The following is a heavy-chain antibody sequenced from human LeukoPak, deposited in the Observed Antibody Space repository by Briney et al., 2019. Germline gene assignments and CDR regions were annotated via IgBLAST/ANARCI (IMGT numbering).Heavy chain of an antibody. Sequence: GGSLRLSCAASGFTFSSYGMHWVRQAPGKGLEWVAFIRYDGSNKYYADSVKGRFTISRDDSKNTLYLQMNSLRAEDTAVYYCAKDSSSGCGGDCYGVLDYWGQGTLVTVSS. V-gene: IGHV3-30*02. J-gene: IGHJ4*02. CDR2: IRYDGSNK. CDR1: GFTFSSYG. CDR3: AKDSSSGCGGDCYGVLDY. D-gene: IGHD2-21*01.